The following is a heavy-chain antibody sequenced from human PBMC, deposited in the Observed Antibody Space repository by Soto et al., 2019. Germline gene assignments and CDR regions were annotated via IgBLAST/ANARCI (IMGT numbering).Heavy chain of an antibody. CDR2: IYHSGST. CDR1: GGSISSSNW. D-gene: IGHD3-10*01. Sequence: SETLSLTCAVSGGSISSSNWWSWVRQPPGKGLEWIGEIYHSGSTNYNPSLKSRVTISVDKSKNQFSLKLSSVTAADTAVYYCAREDGSGSYYNAWFDPWGQGTTVTVSS. V-gene: IGHV4-4*02. CDR3: AREDGSGSYYNAWFDP. J-gene: IGHJ5*01.